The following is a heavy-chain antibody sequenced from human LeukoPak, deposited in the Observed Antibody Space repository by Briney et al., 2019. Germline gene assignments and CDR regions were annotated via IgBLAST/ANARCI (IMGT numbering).Heavy chain of an antibody. CDR2: IYYSGST. D-gene: IGHD3-10*01. Sequence: SETLSLTCTASGGSISSYYWSWIRQPPGKGLEWIGYIYYSGSTNCNPSLKSRVTISVDTSKNQFSLKVSSVTAADTAVYYCASNYYGSGSLDYWGQGNLVTVSS. CDR1: GGSISSYY. J-gene: IGHJ4*02. CDR3: ASNYYGSGSLDY. V-gene: IGHV4-59*08.